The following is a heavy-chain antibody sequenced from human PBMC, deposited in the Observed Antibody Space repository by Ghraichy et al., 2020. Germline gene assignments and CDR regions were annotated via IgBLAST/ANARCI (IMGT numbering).Heavy chain of an antibody. V-gene: IGHV4-31*03. CDR2: IYYSGST. J-gene: IGHJ4*02. CDR1: GGSISSGGYY. D-gene: IGHD3-22*01. CDR3: ARGRYDSSGYYFDGD. Sequence: SETLSLTCTVSGGSISSGGYYWSWIRQHPGKGLEWIGYIYYSGSTYYNPSLKSRVTISVDTSKNQFSLKLSSVTAADTAVYYCARGRYDSSGYYFDGDWGQGTLVTVSS.